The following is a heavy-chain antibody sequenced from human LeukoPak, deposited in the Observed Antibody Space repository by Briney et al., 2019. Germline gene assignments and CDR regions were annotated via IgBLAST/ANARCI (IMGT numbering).Heavy chain of an antibody. J-gene: IGHJ6*03. CDR1: GFTVSSNY. D-gene: IGHD6-19*01. V-gene: IGHV3-53*01. CDR2: IYSGGST. Sequence: GGSLRLSCAASGFTVSSNYMSWVRQAPGKGLEWVSVIYSGGSTYYADSVKGRFTISRDNSKNTLYLQMNSLRAADTAVYYCARDKVPSVAGTLGYYYYYMDVWGKGTTVTVSS. CDR3: ARDKVPSVAGTLGYYYYYMDV.